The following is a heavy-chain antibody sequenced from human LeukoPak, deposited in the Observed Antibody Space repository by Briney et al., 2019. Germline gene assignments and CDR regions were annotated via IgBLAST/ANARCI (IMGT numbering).Heavy chain of an antibody. CDR2: VSQSGST. CDR3: ETYESSGYYRGWF. V-gene: IGHV4-39*07. Sequence: SETLSLTCTVSGGSISSSSYYWGWIRQPPGKGLEWIGEVSQSGSTNYNPSLKSRVTMSLDKSKNQFSLNLNSVTAADTALYYCETYESSGYYRGWFWGQGTLVTVSS. CDR1: GGSISSSSYY. D-gene: IGHD3-22*01. J-gene: IGHJ4*02.